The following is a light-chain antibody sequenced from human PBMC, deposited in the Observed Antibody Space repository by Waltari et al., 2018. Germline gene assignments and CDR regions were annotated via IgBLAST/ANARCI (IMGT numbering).Light chain of an antibody. Sequence: DIQMTQSPSSLSASVGDTVTITCRASQGITSYLAWYQQKPGKAPKSLIYYASNLERGVPSRFSGSGSGTEFTLTISSLQPEDFATYYCQQYNSVPFTFGPGTKLDIK. J-gene: IGKJ3*01. CDR1: QGITSY. V-gene: IGKV1-16*01. CDR3: QQYNSVPFT. CDR2: YAS.